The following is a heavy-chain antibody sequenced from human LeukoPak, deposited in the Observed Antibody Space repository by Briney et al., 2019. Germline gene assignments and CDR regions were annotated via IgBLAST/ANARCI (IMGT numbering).Heavy chain of an antibody. D-gene: IGHD4-17*01. CDR2: IYTSGST. CDR1: GGSISSYY. J-gene: IGHJ6*03. V-gene: IGHV4-4*07. Sequence: PSETLSLTCTVSGGSISSYYWNWIRQPAGKGLEWIGRIYTSGSTNYNPSLKSRVTMSVHTSKNQFSLKLSSVTAADTAVYYCARASSSSYGGYYYYYYMDVWGKGTTVTISS. CDR3: ARASSSSYGGYYYYYYMDV.